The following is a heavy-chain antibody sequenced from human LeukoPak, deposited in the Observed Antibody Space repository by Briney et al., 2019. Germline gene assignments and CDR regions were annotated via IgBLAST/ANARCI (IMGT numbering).Heavy chain of an antibody. J-gene: IGHJ4*02. CDR2: IVVGSGNT. D-gene: IGHD2-2*01. CDR3: ARDQSIVVVPAAHFDY. V-gene: IGHV1-58*01. Sequence: SVKVSCKASGFTFTSSAVQWVRQARGQRLEWIGWIVVGSGNTNYAQKFQERVTITRDMSTSIAYMELSSLRSEDTAVYYCARDQSIVVVPAAHFDYWGQGTLVTVSS. CDR1: GFTFTSSA.